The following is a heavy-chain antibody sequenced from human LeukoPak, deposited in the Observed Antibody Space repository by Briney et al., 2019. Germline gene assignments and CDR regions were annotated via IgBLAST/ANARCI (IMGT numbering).Heavy chain of an antibody. D-gene: IGHD5-12*01. CDR2: INQDGSEE. Sequence: GGSLRLSCAASGFTFSNYWMTWVRQAPGKGLEWVVHINQDGSEEHYMDSAKARFTISRDNAKNSLSLQMNSLRAEDTAVYYCVRDGGVSGYDLLDYWGQGTLVTVSS. V-gene: IGHV3-7*01. CDR1: GFTFSNYW. J-gene: IGHJ4*02. CDR3: VRDGGVSGYDLLDY.